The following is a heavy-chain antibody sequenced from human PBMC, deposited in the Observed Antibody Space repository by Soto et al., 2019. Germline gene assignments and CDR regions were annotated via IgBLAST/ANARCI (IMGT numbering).Heavy chain of an antibody. CDR2: IIPIFGTT. CDR1: GGTFSSYA. V-gene: IGHV1-69*13. D-gene: IGHD6-6*01. J-gene: IGHJ4*02. Sequence: SVKVSCKASGGTFSSYAISWVRQAPGQGLQWMGGIIPIFGTTNYAQKFQGRVTITADESTSTVYMELSSLRSEDTAVYFCAREDRGQLFSPFDYWGQGTLVTVS. CDR3: AREDRGQLFSPFDY.